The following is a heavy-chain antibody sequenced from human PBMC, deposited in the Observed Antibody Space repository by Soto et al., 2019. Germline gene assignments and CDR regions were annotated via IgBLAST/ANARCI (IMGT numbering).Heavy chain of an antibody. CDR2: ISSNGGST. J-gene: IGHJ2*01. D-gene: IGHD6-19*01. CDR1: GFTFSSYA. V-gene: IGHV3-64*01. CDR3: ASVASSGWLNWYFDL. Sequence: EVQLVESGGGLVQPGGSLRLSCAASGFTFSSYAMHWVRQAPGKGLEYVSAISSNGGSTYYANSVKGRFTISRDNSKNTLYLQMGSLRAEDMAVYYCASVASSGWLNWYFDLWGRGTLVTVS.